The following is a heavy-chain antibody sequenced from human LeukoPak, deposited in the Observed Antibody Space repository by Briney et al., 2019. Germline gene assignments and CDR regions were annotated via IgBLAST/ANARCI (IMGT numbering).Heavy chain of an antibody. D-gene: IGHD3-10*01. V-gene: IGHV1-8*03. CDR2: MNPNSGNT. Sequence: ASVKVSCKASGYTFTIYDINWVRQATGQGREWMGWMNPNSGNTGYAQKFQGRVTITRNTAISTAYMELSSLRSVDTAVYYCARADYYGSGSYYTYYYYYMDVWGKGTTVTVSS. J-gene: IGHJ6*03. CDR3: ARADYYGSGSYYTYYYYYMDV. CDR1: GYTFTIYD.